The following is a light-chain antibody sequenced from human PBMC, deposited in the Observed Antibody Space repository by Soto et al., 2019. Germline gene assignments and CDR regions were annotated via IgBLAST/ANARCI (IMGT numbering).Light chain of an antibody. V-gene: IGLV2-14*01. CDR3: SSYKSGSTL. J-gene: IGLJ2*01. CDR1: NTDLGGYNS. Sequence: QSVLTQPASVSGSSGHSITISCTGINTDLGGYNSVSWYQQHPGNAPQLILYEVSNRPSGVSNRFSGSKSGNTASLTISGLQPEDEADYYCSSYKSGSTLFGGGTKLTVL. CDR2: EVS.